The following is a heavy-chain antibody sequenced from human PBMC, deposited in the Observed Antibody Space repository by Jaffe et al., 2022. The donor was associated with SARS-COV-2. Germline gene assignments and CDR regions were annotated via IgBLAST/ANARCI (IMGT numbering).Heavy chain of an antibody. D-gene: IGHD2-15*01. CDR1: GFTFSSYA. Sequence: QVQLVESGGGVVQPGRSLRLSCAASGFTFSSYAMHWVRQAPGKGLEWVAVISYDGSNKYYADSVKGRFTISRDNSKNTLYLQMNSLRAEDTAVYYCARERRPRGVVADYYFDYWGQGTLVTVSS. CDR3: ARERRPRGVVADYYFDY. J-gene: IGHJ4*02. CDR2: ISYDGSNK. V-gene: IGHV3-30-3*01.